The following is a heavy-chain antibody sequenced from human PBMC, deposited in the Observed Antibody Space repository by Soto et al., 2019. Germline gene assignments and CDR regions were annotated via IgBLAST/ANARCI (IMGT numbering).Heavy chain of an antibody. CDR1: GFTFSSYS. V-gene: IGHV3-21*01. CDR3: ARDQKKYSNGYFSYYMDV. CDR2: ISSSSSYI. J-gene: IGHJ6*03. Sequence: GGSLRLSCAASGFTFSSYSMNWVRQAPGKGLEWVSSISSSSSYIYYADSVKGRFTISRDNAKNSLYQQMNSLRAEDTDVYYCARDQKKYSNGYFSYYMDVWGKGTPVTVSS. D-gene: IGHD5-18*01.